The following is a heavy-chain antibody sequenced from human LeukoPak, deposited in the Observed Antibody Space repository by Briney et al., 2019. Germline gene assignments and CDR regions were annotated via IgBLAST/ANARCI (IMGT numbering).Heavy chain of an antibody. Sequence: SETLSLTCTVSGGSISSYYWSWIRQPPGKGLEWIGYIYYSGSTNYNPSLKSRVTISVDTSKNQFSLKLSSVTAAGTAVYYCARDGMGSGYFDYWGQGTLVTVSS. J-gene: IGHJ4*02. CDR2: IYYSGST. CDR3: ARDGMGSGYFDY. D-gene: IGHD3-22*01. V-gene: IGHV4-59*01. CDR1: GGSISSYY.